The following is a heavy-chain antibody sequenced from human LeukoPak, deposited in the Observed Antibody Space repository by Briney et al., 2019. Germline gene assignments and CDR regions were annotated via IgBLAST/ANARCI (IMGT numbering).Heavy chain of an antibody. D-gene: IGHD5-24*01. CDR3: ARGGLEMATIYLDY. J-gene: IGHJ4*02. V-gene: IGHV4-59*01. CDR1: GGSISSYY. Sequence: SETLSLTCTVSGGSISSYYWSWIRQPPGKGLEWIGYIYYSGSTNYNPSLKSRVTISVDTSKNQFSLKLSSVTAADTAVYYCARGGLEMATIYLDYWGQGTLVTVSS. CDR2: IYYSGST.